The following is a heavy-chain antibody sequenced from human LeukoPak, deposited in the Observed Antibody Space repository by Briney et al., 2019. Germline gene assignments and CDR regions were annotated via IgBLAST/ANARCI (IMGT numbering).Heavy chain of an antibody. CDR1: RFTFSSDW. Sequence: TGGSLRLSCAASRFTFSSDWMHWVRQAPGEGLVWVSRINHNGVSRAYADFVKGRFTMSRDDARGTVYLQMDSLSADDTAVYYCARVPGYVGYFYGMDVWGQGTMVTVSS. J-gene: IGHJ6*02. V-gene: IGHV3-74*01. D-gene: IGHD2-15*01. CDR3: ARVPGYVGYFYGMDV. CDR2: INHNGVSR.